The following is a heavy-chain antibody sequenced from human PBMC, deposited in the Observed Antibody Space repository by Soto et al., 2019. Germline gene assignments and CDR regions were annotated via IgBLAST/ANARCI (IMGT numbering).Heavy chain of an antibody. V-gene: IGHV1-18*01. J-gene: IGHJ3*02. D-gene: IGHD3-3*01. CDR2: ISAYAGNT. Sequence: QGQLVQSGAEVKKPGASVKVSCKASGYSFTTYGFSWVRQAPGQGLEWMGWISAYAGNTNYAQKLQGRVTMTTETSTRTVDMLLTSMTSGDSAVYYCARALPHFFFGSGYYSSLEALEICGQGTEVTVSS. CDR1: GYSFTTYG. CDR3: ARALPHFFFGSGYYSSLEALEI.